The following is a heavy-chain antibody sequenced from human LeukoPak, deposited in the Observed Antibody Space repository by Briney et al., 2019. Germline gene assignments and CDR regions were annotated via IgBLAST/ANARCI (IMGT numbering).Heavy chain of an antibody. D-gene: IGHD7-27*01. V-gene: IGHV3-23*01. CDR1: GFTFSNYA. CDR3: ARGPLGSRGFDP. CDR2: ISGGGIDT. J-gene: IGHJ5*02. Sequence: PGGSLRLSCAASGFTFSNYAMHWVRQAPGKGPEWVSAISGGGIDTYYADSVKGRFTISRDNSKNTLYLQMNSLRAEDTAVYYCARGPLGSRGFDPWGQGTLVTVSS.